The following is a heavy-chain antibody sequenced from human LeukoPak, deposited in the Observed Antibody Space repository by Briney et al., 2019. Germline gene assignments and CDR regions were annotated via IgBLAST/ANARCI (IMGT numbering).Heavy chain of an antibody. Sequence: SVKVSCKTSGGTFSSYAISWVRQAPGQGLEWMGGIIPIFAITNYAQKFQGRVTITADEFTSTVYMELSSLRSEDTAVYYCARDLRAAPQGHWFDPWGQGTLVTVSS. V-gene: IGHV1-69*01. CDR1: GGTFSSYA. CDR2: IIPIFAIT. D-gene: IGHD6-6*01. J-gene: IGHJ5*02. CDR3: ARDLRAAPQGHWFDP.